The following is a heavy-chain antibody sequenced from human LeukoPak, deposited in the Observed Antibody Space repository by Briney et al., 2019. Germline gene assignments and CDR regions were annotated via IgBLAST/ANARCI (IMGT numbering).Heavy chain of an antibody. CDR2: IYYSGST. CDR1: GGSISSSSYY. V-gene: IGHV4-39*01. CDR3: ARHVRYCSGGSCYGPDYFDY. Sequence: SETLSLTCTVSGGSISSSSYYWGWIRQPPGKGLEWIGSIYYSGSTYYNPSLKSRVTISVDTSKNQFSLKLSSATAADTAVYYCARHVRYCSGGSCYGPDYFDYWGQGTLVTVSS. D-gene: IGHD2-15*01. J-gene: IGHJ4*02.